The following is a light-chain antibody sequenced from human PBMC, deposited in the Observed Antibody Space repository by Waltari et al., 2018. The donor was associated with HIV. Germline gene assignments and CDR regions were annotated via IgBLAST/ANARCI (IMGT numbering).Light chain of an antibody. CDR3: SSYTSSSFYV. J-gene: IGLJ1*01. Sequence: QSALTQHASVSGSPGQSITISCTGTGSDVGGYNYVSWYQQHPGKAPKLMIYEVSNRPSGVSNRFSGSKSGNTASLTISGLQAEDEADYYCSSYTSSSFYVFGTGTKVTVL. CDR2: EVS. V-gene: IGLV2-14*01. CDR1: GSDVGGYNY.